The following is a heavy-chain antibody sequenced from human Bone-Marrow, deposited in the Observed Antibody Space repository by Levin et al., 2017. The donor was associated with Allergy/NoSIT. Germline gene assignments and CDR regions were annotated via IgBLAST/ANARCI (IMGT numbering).Heavy chain of an antibody. D-gene: IGHD6-19*01. V-gene: IGHV3-33*06. CDR1: GFTFSNFG. CDR3: AKERRQWRVQCDF. Sequence: GGSLRLSCAASGFTFSNFGMHWLRQAPGKGLEWIALVYFDGYNKFYAESVQGRFTISRDNSKNTLHLHMNSLRADDTAVYYCAKERRQWRVQCDFWGQGTQVTVSS. J-gene: IGHJ4*02. CDR2: VYFDGYNK.